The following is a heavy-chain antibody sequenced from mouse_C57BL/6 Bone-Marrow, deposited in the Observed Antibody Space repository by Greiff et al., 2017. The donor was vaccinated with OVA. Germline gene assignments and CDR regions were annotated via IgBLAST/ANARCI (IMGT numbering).Heavy chain of an antibody. CDR1: GFSLTSYG. Sequence: VKLVESGPGLVQPSQSLSITCTVSGFSLTSYGVHWVRQPPGKGLEWLGVIWSGGSTDYNAAFISRLGISKDNSKSQVFFKMNSPQADDTAIYYCAKTGFITTVVATLDWYFDVWGTGTTVTVSS. CDR2: IWSGGST. J-gene: IGHJ1*03. D-gene: IGHD1-1*01. CDR3: AKTGFITTVVATLDWYFDV. V-gene: IGHV2-4*01.